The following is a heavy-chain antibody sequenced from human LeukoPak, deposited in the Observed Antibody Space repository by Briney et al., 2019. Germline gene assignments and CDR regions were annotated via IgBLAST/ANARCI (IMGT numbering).Heavy chain of an antibody. CDR3: ARGGGSDSSSPYDY. Sequence: SETLSLTCAVYGGSLSGYYWSWIRQPPGKGLEWIGEINHSGSTNYNPSLKSRVTISVDTSKNQFSLKLSSVTAADTAVYYCARGGGSDSSSPYDYWGQGTLVTVSS. J-gene: IGHJ4*02. V-gene: IGHV4-34*01. D-gene: IGHD6-13*01. CDR2: INHSGST. CDR1: GGSLSGYY.